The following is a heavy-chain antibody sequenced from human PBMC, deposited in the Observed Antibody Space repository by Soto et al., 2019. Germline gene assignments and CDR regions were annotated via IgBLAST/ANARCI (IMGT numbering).Heavy chain of an antibody. V-gene: IGHV1-24*01. Sequence: ASAKVSCKVSGYTLTELSMHWVRQAPGKGLEWMGGFDPEDGETIYAQKFQGRVTMTEDTSTDTAYMELSSLRSEDTAVYYCATKAPAAILRFDYWGQGTLVTVSS. CDR2: FDPEDGET. J-gene: IGHJ4*02. D-gene: IGHD2-2*01. CDR1: GYTLTELS. CDR3: ATKAPAAILRFDY.